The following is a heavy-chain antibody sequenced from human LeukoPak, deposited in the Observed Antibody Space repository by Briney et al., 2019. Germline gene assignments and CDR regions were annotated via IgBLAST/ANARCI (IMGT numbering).Heavy chain of an antibody. CDR3: ARDPGIPAAGTVGYFDY. D-gene: IGHD6-13*01. J-gene: IGHJ4*02. V-gene: IGHV3-7*01. CDR1: GFTFSSYW. CDR2: IKQDESEK. Sequence: GGSLRLSCAASGFTFSSYWMSWVRQAPGKGLEWVANIKQDESEKFYVDSVKGRFTISRDNAKNSLYLQMNSLRAEDTAVYYCARDPGIPAAGTVGYFDYWGQGTLVTVSS.